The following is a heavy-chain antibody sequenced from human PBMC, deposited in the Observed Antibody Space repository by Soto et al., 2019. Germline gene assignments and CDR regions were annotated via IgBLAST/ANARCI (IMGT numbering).Heavy chain of an antibody. J-gene: IGHJ5*02. CDR2: IIPIFGTA. D-gene: IGHD2-2*01. Sequence: QVQLVQSGAEVKKPGSSVKVSCKASGGTFSSYAISWVRQAPGQGLEWMGGIIPIFGTANYAQKFQGRVTITADESTSTAYMELSSLRSEDTAVYYCARDWPDYSSTSCNWFDPWGQGTLVTVSS. V-gene: IGHV1-69*01. CDR3: ARDWPDYSSTSCNWFDP. CDR1: GGTFSSYA.